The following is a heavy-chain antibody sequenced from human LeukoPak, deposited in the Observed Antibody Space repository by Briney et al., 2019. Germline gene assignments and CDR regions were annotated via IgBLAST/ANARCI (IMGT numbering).Heavy chain of an antibody. CDR3: AGKYSSGWYEAFDI. Sequence: PSETLSLTCTVSGGSLSSYYWSWIRQPPGKGLEWIGYIYYSGSTNYNPSLKSRVTISVDTSKNQFSLKLSSVTAADTAVYYCAGKYSSGWYEAFDIWGQGTMVTVSS. CDR2: IYYSGST. D-gene: IGHD6-19*01. CDR1: GGSLSSYY. V-gene: IGHV4-59*01. J-gene: IGHJ3*02.